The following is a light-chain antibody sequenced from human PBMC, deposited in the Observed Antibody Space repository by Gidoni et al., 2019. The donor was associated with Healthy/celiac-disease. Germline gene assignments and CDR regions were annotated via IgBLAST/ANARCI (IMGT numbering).Light chain of an antibody. V-gene: IGKV3-15*01. CDR3: QQYNNWPQT. Sequence: EIVLTPSPPTLSVSPGGSATLYCRASQSVSSNLAWYQQKPGQAPRLLIYGASTRATGIPARFSGSGSGTEFTLTISSLQSEDFAVYYCQQYNNWPQTFGQGTKVEIK. CDR1: QSVSSN. J-gene: IGKJ1*01. CDR2: GAS.